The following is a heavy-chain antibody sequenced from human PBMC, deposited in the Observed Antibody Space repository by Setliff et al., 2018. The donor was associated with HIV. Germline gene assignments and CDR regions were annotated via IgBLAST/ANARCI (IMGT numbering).Heavy chain of an antibody. V-gene: IGHV1-69*13. Sequence: GASVKVSCKASGGTFSSYAISWVRQAPGQGLEWMGGIIPIFGTANYAQKFQGRVTITADESTSTAHMELSSLRSEDTAVYYCARASNFDWVQYYFDYWGQGTLVTVSS. D-gene: IGHD3-9*01. CDR3: ARASNFDWVQYYFDY. CDR2: IIPIFGTA. J-gene: IGHJ4*02. CDR1: GGTFSSYA.